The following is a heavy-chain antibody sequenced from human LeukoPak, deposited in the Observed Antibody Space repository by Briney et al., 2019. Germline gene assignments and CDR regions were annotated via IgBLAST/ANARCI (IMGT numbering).Heavy chain of an antibody. CDR1: GYTFTAYY. CDR3: ARDRVVVPAAFDH. CDR2: INPNSGGT. J-gene: IGHJ5*02. Sequence: ASVKVSCKASGYTFTAYYIHWVRQAPGQGLEWMGWINPNSGGTNYAQKFQGRVTMTRDTSISTAYMELSRLRSDDTAVYYCARDRVVVPAAFDHWGQGTLVTVSS. D-gene: IGHD2-2*01. V-gene: IGHV1-2*02.